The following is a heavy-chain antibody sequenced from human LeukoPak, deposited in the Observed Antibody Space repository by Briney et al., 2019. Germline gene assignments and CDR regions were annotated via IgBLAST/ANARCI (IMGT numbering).Heavy chain of an antibody. D-gene: IGHD2-2*01. J-gene: IGHJ5*02. CDR1: GFTFSDYY. Sequence: GGSLRLSCAASGFTFSDYYMSWIRQAPGKGLEWVSYISSSGSTIYYADSVKGRFTISRDNAKNSLYLQMNSLRAEDTAVHYCARDLYCSSTSCSRGWFDPWGQGTLVTVSS. CDR3: ARDLYCSSTSCSRGWFDP. V-gene: IGHV3-11*01. CDR2: ISSSGSTI.